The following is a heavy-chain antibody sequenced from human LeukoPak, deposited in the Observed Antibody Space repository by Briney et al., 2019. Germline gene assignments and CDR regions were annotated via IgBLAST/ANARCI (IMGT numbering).Heavy chain of an antibody. V-gene: IGHV3-23*01. Sequence: GGSLRLSCAASGFTYSSYAMSWVRRAPGTGLEWVSVISGSGGTTYYADSVKGRFTISRDNSKNTLYLQMNSLRAEDTAVYYCARGGSYLSAFDIWGQGTMVTVSS. CDR3: ARGGSYLSAFDI. J-gene: IGHJ3*02. D-gene: IGHD1-26*01. CDR2: ISGSGGTT. CDR1: GFTYSSYA.